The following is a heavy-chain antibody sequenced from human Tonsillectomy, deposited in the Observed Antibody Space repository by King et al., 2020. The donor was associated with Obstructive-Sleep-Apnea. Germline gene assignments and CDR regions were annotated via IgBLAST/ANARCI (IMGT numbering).Heavy chain of an antibody. CDR3: AIQDYDYVWGSYHGGAFDS. CDR1: GYSFTSYW. CDR2: MDPSDSYT. D-gene: IGHD3-16*02. V-gene: IGHV5-10-1*03. J-gene: IGHJ3*02. Sequence: VQLVESGAEVKKPGESLRISCKGSGYSFTSYWISWVRQMPGKGLEWMGRMDPSDSYTNYSPSFQGHVTISADKSISTAYLQWSSLKASDTAMYYCAIQDYDYVWGSYHGGAFDSWGQGTMVTVSS.